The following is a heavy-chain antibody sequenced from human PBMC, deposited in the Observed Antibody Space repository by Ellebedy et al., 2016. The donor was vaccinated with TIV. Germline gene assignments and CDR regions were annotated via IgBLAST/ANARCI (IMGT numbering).Heavy chain of an antibody. CDR1: GFTFSAYP. V-gene: IGHV3-30-3*01. J-gene: IGHJ6*02. CDR2: ISYDGSNK. Sequence: GESLKISXAASGFTFSAYPMHWVRQAPGKGLEWVAVISYDGSNKYHADSVKGRFTISRDNSKNTLYLQMNTLRPEDTAVYYCARDAKIMTDYFENYYYGMDVWGQGTTVTVSS. D-gene: IGHD3-9*01. CDR3: ARDAKIMTDYFENYYYGMDV.